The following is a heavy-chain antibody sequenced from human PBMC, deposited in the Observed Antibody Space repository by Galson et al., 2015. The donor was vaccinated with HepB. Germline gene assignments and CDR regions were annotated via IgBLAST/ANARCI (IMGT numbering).Heavy chain of an antibody. Sequence: SVKVSCKASGGTFSNYSISWVRQAPGQGLERMGQIIPIFGIANYAQKFQGRVTITADESTSTAYMELSSLRSEDTAVDYCAKLGIAAAGTSYWGQGTLVTVSA. CDR2: IIPIFGIA. D-gene: IGHD6-13*01. CDR1: GGTFSNYS. CDR3: AKLGIAAAGTSY. V-gene: IGHV1-69*13. J-gene: IGHJ4*02.